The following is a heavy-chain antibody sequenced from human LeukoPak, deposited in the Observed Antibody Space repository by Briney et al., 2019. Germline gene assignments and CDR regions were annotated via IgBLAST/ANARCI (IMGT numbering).Heavy chain of an antibody. J-gene: IGHJ4*02. CDR1: GFTFSSYG. V-gene: IGHV3-23*01. Sequence: GGTLRLSCAASGFTFSSYGMSWVRQAPGKGLEWVSAISGSGGSTYYADSVKGRFTISRDNSKNTLYLQMGSLRAEDMAVYYCAREYSYGYDGFDYWGQGTLVTVSS. CDR2: ISGSGGST. D-gene: IGHD5-18*01. CDR3: AREYSYGYDGFDY.